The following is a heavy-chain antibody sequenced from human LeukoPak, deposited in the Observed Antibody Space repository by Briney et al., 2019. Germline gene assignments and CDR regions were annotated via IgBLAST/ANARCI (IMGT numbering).Heavy chain of an antibody. D-gene: IGHD2-2*02. J-gene: IGHJ4*02. CDR2: INHSGST. V-gene: IGHV4-34*01. CDR1: GGSFSGYY. Sequence: SETLSLTCAVYGGSFSGYYWSWIRQPPGKGLEWIGEINHSGSTNYNPSLKSRVTISVDTSKNQFSLKLSSVTAADTAVYYCARWVAPAAIDYWGQGTLVTVSS. CDR3: ARWVAPAAIDY.